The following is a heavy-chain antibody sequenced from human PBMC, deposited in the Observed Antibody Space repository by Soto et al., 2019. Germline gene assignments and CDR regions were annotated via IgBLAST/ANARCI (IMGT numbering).Heavy chain of an antibody. V-gene: IGHV3-30*18. D-gene: IGHD6-19*01. CDR2: ISYDGSNK. J-gene: IGHJ4*02. CDR3: AKDKGQWLVRVEYDY. Sequence: GGSLRLSCAASGFTFSSYGMHWVRQAPGKGLEWVAVISYDGSNKYYADSVKGRFTISRDNSKNTLYLQMNSLRAEDTAVYYCAKDKGQWLVRVEYDYWGQGTLVTVSS. CDR1: GFTFSSYG.